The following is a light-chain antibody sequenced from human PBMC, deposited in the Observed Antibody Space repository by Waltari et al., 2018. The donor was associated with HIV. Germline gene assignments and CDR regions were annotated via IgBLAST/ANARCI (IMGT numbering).Light chain of an antibody. Sequence: QSVLTQPPSVSGTPGPRVTISCSGSTPNIGSNYVYWYQQLPETAPKLLIYRDNQRPSGVPDRFSGSKSGTSASLAINGLRSEDEADYYCAAWDDTLSGQGVFGGGTKLTVL. CDR2: RDN. CDR3: AAWDDTLSGQGV. CDR1: TPNIGSNY. V-gene: IGLV1-47*01. J-gene: IGLJ2*01.